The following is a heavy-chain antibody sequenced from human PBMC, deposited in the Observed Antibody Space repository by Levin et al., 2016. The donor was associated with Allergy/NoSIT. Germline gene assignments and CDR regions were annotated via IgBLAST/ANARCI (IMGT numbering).Heavy chain of an antibody. CDR3: VISWGYYFDY. V-gene: IGHV1-2*02. CDR1: GYTFTGHY. Sequence: ASVKVSCKASGYTFTGHYMHWVRQAPGQGLEWMGWINPNSGGTNYAQNFQGRVTMTRDTSISTVYMQLSSLRSDDTAVYYCVISWGYYFDYWGQGTLVTVSS. D-gene: IGHD3-16*01. J-gene: IGHJ4*02. CDR2: INPNSGGT.